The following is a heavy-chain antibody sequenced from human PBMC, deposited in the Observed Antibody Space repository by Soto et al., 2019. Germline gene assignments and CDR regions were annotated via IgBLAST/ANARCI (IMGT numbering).Heavy chain of an antibody. CDR3: ASTSYYDILTGGGYYFDY. D-gene: IGHD3-9*01. CDR2: IYYSGST. CDR1: GGSISSGGYY. Sequence: SETLFLTCTVSGGSISSGGYYWSWIRQHPGKGLEWIGYIYYSGSTYYNPSLKSRVTISVDTSKNQFSLKLSSVTAADTAVYYCASTSYYDILTGGGYYFDYWGQGTLVTVSS. J-gene: IGHJ4*02. V-gene: IGHV4-31*03.